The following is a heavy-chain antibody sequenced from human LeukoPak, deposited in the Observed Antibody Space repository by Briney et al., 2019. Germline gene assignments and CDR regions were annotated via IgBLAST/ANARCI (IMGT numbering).Heavy chain of an antibody. CDR2: ISYDGSNK. J-gene: IGHJ6*04. V-gene: IGHV3-30-3*01. Sequence: PGRSLRLSCAASGFTFSSYAMHWVRQAPGKGLEWVAVISYDGSNKYYADSVKGRFTISRDNSKNTLYLQMNSLRAEDTAVYYCARVGWQKSLYYGMEVGGKGTTVTASS. CDR3: ARVGWQKSLYYGMEV. CDR1: GFTFSSYA. D-gene: IGHD6-19*01.